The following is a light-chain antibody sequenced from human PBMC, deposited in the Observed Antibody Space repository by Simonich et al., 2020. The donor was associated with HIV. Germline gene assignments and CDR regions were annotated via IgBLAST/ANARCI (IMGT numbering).Light chain of an antibody. CDR1: QPLLHSNGHSY. V-gene: IGKV2-28*01. CDR2: LGS. CDR3: MQALQTPRT. J-gene: IGKJ1*01. Sequence: DIVVTQSPLSLPVSPGEPASISCRSSQPLLHSNGHSYLDWYLQKPGQSPQLLIYLGSNRASGVPDRFSGSGSGTDFALKISRVEAEDVGVYYCMQALQTPRTFGQGTKVEIK.